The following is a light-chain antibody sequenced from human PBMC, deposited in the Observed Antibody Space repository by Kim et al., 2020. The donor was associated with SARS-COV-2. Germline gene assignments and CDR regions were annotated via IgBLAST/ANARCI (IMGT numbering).Light chain of an antibody. CDR2: TNN. J-gene: IGLJ3*02. V-gene: IGLV1-44*01. CDR1: TSNIGSNT. CDR3: AAWDDSLNGVL. Sequence: QSVLTQPPSASGTPGQRVTVSCSGSTSNIGSNTVDWYQQVPGTAPKLLIYTNNQRPSGVPDRFSGSKFGTSASLAISGLQSEDEADYYCAAWDDSLNGVLFGGGTKVTVL.